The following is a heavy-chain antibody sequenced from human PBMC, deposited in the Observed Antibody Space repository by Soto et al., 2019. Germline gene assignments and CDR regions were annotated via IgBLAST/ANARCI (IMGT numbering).Heavy chain of an antibody. V-gene: IGHV3-48*03. J-gene: IGHJ3*02. CDR3: ARDLSDGRWLHSDPLDI. CDR2: ISISSSTI. Sequence: VQLVESGGGLVQPGGSLRLSCAASGFRFSDFEMNWVRQAPGKGLQWVSYISISSSTIYYADSVKGRFTVSRDNAKNSLYLQMNSLRAEDTAVYYCARDLSDGRWLHSDPLDIWGQGTMVTVSS. D-gene: IGHD5-12*01. CDR1: GFRFSDFE.